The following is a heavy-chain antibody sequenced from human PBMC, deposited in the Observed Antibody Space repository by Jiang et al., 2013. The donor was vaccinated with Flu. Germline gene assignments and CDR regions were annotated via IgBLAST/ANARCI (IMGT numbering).Heavy chain of an antibody. CDR3: AREGLDRGYYSSTPYGMDV. D-gene: IGHD3-10*01. V-gene: IGHV4-59*01. J-gene: IGHJ6*02. CDR2: ISYSGST. CDR1: GASISSYY. Sequence: SLTCTVSGASISSYYWSWVRQPPGKELEWIGYISYSGSTNYNPSLKSRVTMSVDTSKNQFSLRLNSLTAADTAVYYCAREGLDRGYYSSTPYGMDVWGQGTTVTVSS.